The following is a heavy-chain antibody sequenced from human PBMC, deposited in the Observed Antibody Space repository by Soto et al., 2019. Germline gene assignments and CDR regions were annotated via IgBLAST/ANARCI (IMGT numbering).Heavy chain of an antibody. CDR2: IWYDGSNK. CDR3: ARALRQGYGDYQFDY. D-gene: IGHD4-17*01. V-gene: IGHV3-33*01. Sequence: QVQLVESGGGVVQPGRSLRLSCAASGFTFSSYGMHWVRQAPGKGLEWVAVIWYDGSNKYYADSVKGRFTISRDNSKNTLYLQMSSLRAEDTAVYYCARALRQGYGDYQFDYWGQGTLVTVSS. CDR1: GFTFSSYG. J-gene: IGHJ4*02.